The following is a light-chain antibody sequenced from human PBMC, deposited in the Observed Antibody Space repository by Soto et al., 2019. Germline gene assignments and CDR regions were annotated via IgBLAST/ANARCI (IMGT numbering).Light chain of an antibody. J-gene: IGLJ1*01. V-gene: IGLV2-14*01. Sequence: QSVLTQPAPVSGSPGQSITISCTGTSSDVGGYNYVSWYQQHPGKAPKLMIYEVSNRPSGVSNRFSGSKSGNTASLTISGLQAEDEADYYCSSCTSSSTFFGTGTKVTVL. CDR2: EVS. CDR1: SSDVGGYNY. CDR3: SSCTSSSTF.